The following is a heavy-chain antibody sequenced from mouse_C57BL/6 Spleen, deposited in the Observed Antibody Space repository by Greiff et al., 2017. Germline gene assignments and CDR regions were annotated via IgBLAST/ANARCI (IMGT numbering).Heavy chain of an antibody. J-gene: IGHJ3*01. V-gene: IGHV3-6*01. Sequence: DVQLQESGPGLVKPSQSLSLTCSVTGYSITSGYYWNWIRQFPGNKLEWMGYISYDGSNNYNPSLKNRISITRDTSKNQFFLKLNSVTTEDTAKYYCANFAWFAYWGQGTLVTVSA. CDR1: GYSITSGYY. CDR2: ISYDGSN. D-gene: IGHD4-1*02. CDR3: ANFAWFAY.